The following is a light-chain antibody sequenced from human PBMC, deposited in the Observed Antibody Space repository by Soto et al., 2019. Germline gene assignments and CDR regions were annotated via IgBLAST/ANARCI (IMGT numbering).Light chain of an antibody. CDR2: DVS. V-gene: IGLV2-11*01. CDR1: SSDVGGYNY. CDR3: CSYAGSYTHV. J-gene: IGLJ1*01. Sequence: QSALTQPRSVSGSPGQSVTISCTGTSSDVGGYNYVSWYQQHPGKAPKLMIYDVSKRPSGVPDRFSGSKSGNTASLTISGLLAEDAADYYCCSYAGSYTHVFGTGTNVTVL.